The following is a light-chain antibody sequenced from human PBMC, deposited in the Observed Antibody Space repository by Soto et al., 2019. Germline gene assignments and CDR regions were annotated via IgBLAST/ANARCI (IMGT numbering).Light chain of an antibody. J-gene: IGKJ2*02. Sequence: EIVMTQSPATLSVSPGERATLSCRASQSVGRNLAWYQQKPGQAPRLLIYGASLRATGIPARFSGSGSGTDFTLTISSLQSEDFAVYCCQQYNNWPRTFGQGTKLESK. CDR2: GAS. CDR1: QSVGRN. V-gene: IGKV3-15*01. CDR3: QQYNNWPRT.